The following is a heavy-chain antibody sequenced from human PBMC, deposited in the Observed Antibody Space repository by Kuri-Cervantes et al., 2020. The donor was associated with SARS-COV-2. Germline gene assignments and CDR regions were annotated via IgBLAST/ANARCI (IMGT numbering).Heavy chain of an antibody. CDR1: GGPISSHY. CDR2: IYYSGST. CDR3: ARDRFYYDSHWFDP. V-gene: IGHV4-59*11. D-gene: IGHD3-22*01. J-gene: IGHJ5*02. Sequence: SETLSLTCTVSGGPISSHYWSWIRQPPGKGLEWIGYIYYSGSTNYNPSLKSRVTISVDTSKNQFSLKLSSVTAADTAVYYCARDRFYYDSHWFDPWGQGALVTVSS.